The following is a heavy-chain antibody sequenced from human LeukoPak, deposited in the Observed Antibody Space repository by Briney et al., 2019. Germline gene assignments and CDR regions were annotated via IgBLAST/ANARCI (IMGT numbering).Heavy chain of an antibody. CDR1: GGSSSSYY. J-gene: IGHJ4*02. CDR3: ARGSGPDYFDY. CDR2: IYYGGST. Sequence: PSETLSLTCIVSGGSSSSYYWSWIRQPPEKGLEWIGYIYYGGSTNYNPSLKSRGTISVDTSKNECSLKLSSVTAADTAVYYCARGSGPDYFDYWGQGALVTVST. V-gene: IGHV4-59*08. D-gene: IGHD1-14*01.